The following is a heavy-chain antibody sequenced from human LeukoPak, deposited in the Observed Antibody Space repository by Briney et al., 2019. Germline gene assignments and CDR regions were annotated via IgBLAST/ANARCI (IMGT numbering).Heavy chain of an antibody. Sequence: PGGSLRLSCAASGFTLRSYGMHWVRQAPGKGLEWVAFIRYDETNKYYADSVKGRFTISRDNSNNTLYLQMNSLRTEDTAVYYCAKDRSTSLMDVWGKGTTVTVSS. CDR1: GFTLRSYG. CDR2: IRYDETNK. CDR3: AKDRSTSLMDV. D-gene: IGHD2-2*01. V-gene: IGHV3-30*02. J-gene: IGHJ6*04.